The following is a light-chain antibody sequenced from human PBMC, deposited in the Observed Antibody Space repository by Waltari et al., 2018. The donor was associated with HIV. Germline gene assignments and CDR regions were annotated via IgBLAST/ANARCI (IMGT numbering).Light chain of an antibody. CDR3: AAWDDSLNGYV. J-gene: IGLJ1*01. V-gene: IGLV1-36*01. CDR1: NSNIGNNA. CDR2: YDN. Sequence: QSVLTQPPSVSEAPRQRVTISCSGSNSNIGNNAVNWYHHLPGKAPKLLIYYDNLLPSGVSDRFSGSKSGTSASLAISGLQSEDEADYYCAAWDDSLNGYVFGTGTKVTVL.